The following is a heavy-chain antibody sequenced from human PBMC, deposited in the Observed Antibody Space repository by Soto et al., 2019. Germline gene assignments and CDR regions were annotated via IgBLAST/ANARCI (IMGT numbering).Heavy chain of an antibody. CDR3: AKDRTGNYDILTGPFIVYAHDY. V-gene: IGHV3-23*01. CDR1: GFTFSSYA. CDR2: ISGSGGST. J-gene: IGHJ4*02. Sequence: GGSLRLSCAASGFTFSSYAMSWVRQAPGKGLEWVSAISGSGGSTYYADSVKGRFTISRDNSKNTLYLQMNSLRAEDTAVYYCAKDRTGNYDILTGPFIVYAHDYWGQGTLVTVSS. D-gene: IGHD3-9*01.